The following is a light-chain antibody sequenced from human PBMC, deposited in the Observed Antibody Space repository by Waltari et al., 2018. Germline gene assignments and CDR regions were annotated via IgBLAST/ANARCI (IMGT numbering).Light chain of an antibody. Sequence: DIVMTQSPDSLAVSLGERANINCMSSQSVLSSSNNKNYLAWYQQKPGQPPKLLIYWASTRESGVPDRFSGGGSGTDFTLTISSLQAEDVAVYYCQQYYGSPLTFGGGTKVEIK. J-gene: IGKJ4*01. CDR1: QSVLSSSNNKNY. V-gene: IGKV4-1*01. CDR2: WAS. CDR3: QQYYGSPLT.